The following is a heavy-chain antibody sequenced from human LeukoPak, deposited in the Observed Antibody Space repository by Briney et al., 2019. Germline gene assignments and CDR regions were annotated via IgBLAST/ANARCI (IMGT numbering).Heavy chain of an antibody. CDR1: GFTFSSYS. Sequence: GGSLRLSCAASGFTFSSYSMNWVRQAPGKGLEWVSYISSSSSTIYYADSVEGRFTISRDNAKNSLYLQMNSLRAEDTAVYYCARDRGSYIPDAFDIWGQGTMVTVSS. CDR3: ARDRGSYIPDAFDI. CDR2: ISSSSSTI. V-gene: IGHV3-48*01. J-gene: IGHJ3*02. D-gene: IGHD1-26*01.